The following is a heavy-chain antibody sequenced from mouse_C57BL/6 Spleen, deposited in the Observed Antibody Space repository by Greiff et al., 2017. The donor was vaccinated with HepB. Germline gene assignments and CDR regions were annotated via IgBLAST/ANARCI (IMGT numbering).Heavy chain of an antibody. D-gene: IGHD1-1*01. CDR2: ILPGSGST. J-gene: IGHJ4*01. V-gene: IGHV1-9*01. CDR1: GYTFTGYW. Sequence: VQLQQSGAELMKPGASVKLSCKATGYTFTGYWIEWVKQRPGHGLEWIGEILPGSGSTNYNEKFKGKATFTADSSSNTAYMQLSSLTTEDAAIYACARRWIGSSPLYYAMDYCGQGTSVTVSS. CDR3: ARRWIGSSPLYYAMDY.